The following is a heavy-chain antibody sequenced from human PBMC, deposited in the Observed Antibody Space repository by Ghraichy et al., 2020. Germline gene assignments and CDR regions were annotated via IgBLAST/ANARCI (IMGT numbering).Heavy chain of an antibody. V-gene: IGHV3-53*01. CDR1: GFTVSSNY. D-gene: IGHD3-22*01. Sequence: LSLTCAASGFTVSSNYMSWVRQAPGKGLEWLSVTYTGGSTYYADSVKGRFTISRDNSKNTLYLQMNSLRAEDTAVYYCARDLGKSGYHDYWGQGTLVTVSS. CDR2: TYTGGST. CDR3: ARDLGKSGYHDY. J-gene: IGHJ4*02.